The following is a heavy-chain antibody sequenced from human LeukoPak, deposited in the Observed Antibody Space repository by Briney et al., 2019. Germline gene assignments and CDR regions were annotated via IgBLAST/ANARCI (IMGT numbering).Heavy chain of an antibody. CDR1: GGSISSYY. CDR2: IYYSGST. J-gene: IGHJ6*03. CDR3: ARLSYYDILTGYPPLYYYYYYYMDV. D-gene: IGHD3-9*01. Sequence: PSETLSLTCTVSGGSISSYYWSWIRQPPGKGLEWIGYIYYSGSTNYNPSLKSRVTISVDTSKNQFSLKLSSVTAADTAVYYCARLSYYDILTGYPPLYYYYYYYMDVWGKGTTVTISS. V-gene: IGHV4-59*08.